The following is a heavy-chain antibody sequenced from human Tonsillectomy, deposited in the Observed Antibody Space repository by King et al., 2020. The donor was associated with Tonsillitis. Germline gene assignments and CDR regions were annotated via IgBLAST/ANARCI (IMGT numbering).Heavy chain of an antibody. CDR1: GYSFTNYW. D-gene: IGHD6-13*01. Sequence: VQLVESGAGVKKPGESLKISCQASGYSFTNYWIGWVRQMPGKGLEWMGSIYPRDSDTRYSLSFQGQVTISVDKSMNTAYLQWSSLKASDTAMYYCARQIAAADPLIDPWGQGTLVTVSS. CDR2: IYPRDSDT. CDR3: ARQIAAADPLIDP. J-gene: IGHJ5*02. V-gene: IGHV5-51*01.